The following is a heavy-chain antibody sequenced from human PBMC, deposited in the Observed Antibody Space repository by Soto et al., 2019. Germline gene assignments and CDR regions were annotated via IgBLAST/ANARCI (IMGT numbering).Heavy chain of an antibody. Sequence: SLRLSYAASGFTFSHSRIHLVLQAPGKGLKWLAVISYDGSNKHYADSVKGRFTVSRDNSKNTLYLQMNSLRAEDTAVYFCARYSGKYQGPIDYWGQGTLVTVSS. CDR1: GFTFSHSR. CDR2: ISYDGSNK. J-gene: IGHJ4*02. V-gene: IGHV3-30*03. D-gene: IGHD1-26*01. CDR3: ARYSGKYQGPIDY.